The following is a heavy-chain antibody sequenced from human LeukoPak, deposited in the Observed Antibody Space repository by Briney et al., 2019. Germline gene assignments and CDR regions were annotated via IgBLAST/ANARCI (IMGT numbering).Heavy chain of an antibody. J-gene: IGHJ4*02. CDR2: ISGSGGST. D-gene: IGHD3-22*01. CDR1: GFTFGSYA. V-gene: IGHV3-23*01. Sequence: GGSLRLSCAASGFTFGSYAMSWVRQAPGKGLEWVSAISGSGGSTYYADSVKGRFTISRDNSKNTLYLQMNSLRAEDTAVYYCAKDSSYRSGYSRYFDYWGQGTLVTVSS. CDR3: AKDSSYRSGYSRYFDY.